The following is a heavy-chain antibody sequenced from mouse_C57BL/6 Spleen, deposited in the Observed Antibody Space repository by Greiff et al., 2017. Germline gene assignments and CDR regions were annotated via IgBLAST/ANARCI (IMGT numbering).Heavy chain of an antibody. J-gene: IGHJ1*03. CDR1: GYTFTSYW. CDR3: ARGYYSSRGYFDV. V-gene: IGHV1-55*01. CDR2: IYPGSGST. D-gene: IGHD1-1*01. Sequence: QVQLQQSGAELVKPGASVKMSCKASGYTFTSYWITWVKQRPGQGLEWIGDIYPGSGSTNYNEKFKSKATLTVDTSSSTAYMQLSSLTSEDSAVYYCARGYYSSRGYFDVWGKGTTVTVSS.